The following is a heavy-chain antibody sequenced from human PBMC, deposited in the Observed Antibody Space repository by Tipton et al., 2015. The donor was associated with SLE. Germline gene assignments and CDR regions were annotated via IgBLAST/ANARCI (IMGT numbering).Heavy chain of an antibody. CDR3: ARDLTGLGFDY. V-gene: IGHV4-61*02. J-gene: IGHJ4*02. D-gene: IGHD1-20*01. CDR2: IYTSGST. CDR1: GGSISSGSYY. Sequence: LSCTVSGGSISSGSYYWSWIRQPAGKGLEWIGRIYTSGSTNYNPSLKSRVTISVDTSKNQFSLKLSSVTAADTAVYYCARDLTGLGFDYWGQGTLVTVSS.